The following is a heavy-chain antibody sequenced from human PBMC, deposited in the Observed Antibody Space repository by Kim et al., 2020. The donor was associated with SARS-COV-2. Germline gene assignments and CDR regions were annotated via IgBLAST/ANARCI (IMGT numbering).Heavy chain of an antibody. D-gene: IGHD5-18*01. Sequence: DSVKGRFTSSRDNSKNTLYLQRNSLRAEDTAVYYCARDLRGYSYGYEDYWGQGTLVTVSS. J-gene: IGHJ4*02. V-gene: IGHV3-53*01. CDR3: ARDLRGYSYGYEDY.